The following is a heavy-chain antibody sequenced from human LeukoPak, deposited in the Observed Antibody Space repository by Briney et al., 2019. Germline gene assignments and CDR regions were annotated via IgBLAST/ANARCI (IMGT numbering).Heavy chain of an antibody. D-gene: IGHD5-24*01. V-gene: IGHV3-23*01. CDR2: ISGSGLST. Sequence: GGSLRLSCVASGFTFSNFAISWVRQAPGKGLDWVSAISGSGLSTYYADSVKGRFTISRDNSKNTLYLQMNSLRAEDTAVYYCAKGRDGYNADFDYWGQGTLVTVSS. CDR3: AKGRDGYNADFDY. J-gene: IGHJ4*02. CDR1: GFTFSNFA.